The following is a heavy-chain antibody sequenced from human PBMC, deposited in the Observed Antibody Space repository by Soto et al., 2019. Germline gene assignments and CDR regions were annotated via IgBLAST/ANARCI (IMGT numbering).Heavy chain of an antibody. CDR3: ARESSGPAATYYFDY. CDR2: IWYDGSNK. D-gene: IGHD2-2*01. J-gene: IGHJ4*02. V-gene: IGHV3-33*01. CDR1: GFTFSSYG. Sequence: PGGSLRLSCAASGFTFSSYGMHWVRQAPGKGLEWVAVIWYDGSNKYYADSVKGRFTISRDNSKNTLYLQMNSLRAEDTAVYYCARESSGPAATYYFDYWGQGTLVTVSS.